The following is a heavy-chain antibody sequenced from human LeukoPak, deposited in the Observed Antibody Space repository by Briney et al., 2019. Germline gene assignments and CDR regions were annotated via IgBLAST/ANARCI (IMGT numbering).Heavy chain of an antibody. Sequence: GGSLRLSCAASGFTFSSYSMNWVRQAPGKGLEWVAAISTTSGNIYYADSVKGRFTISRDNAKNSLYLQMNSLRVEDAALYYCARRAPSHDFDDWGQGTLVTVSS. CDR2: ISTTSGNI. V-gene: IGHV3-21*01. CDR1: GFTFSSYS. J-gene: IGHJ4*02. CDR3: ARRAPSHDFDD.